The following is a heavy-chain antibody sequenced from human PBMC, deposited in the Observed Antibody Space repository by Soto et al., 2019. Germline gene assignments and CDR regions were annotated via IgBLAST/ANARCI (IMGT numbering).Heavy chain of an antibody. CDR3: ARAFLENYDILTGYYRFIYFDY. CDR2: IIPIFGTA. D-gene: IGHD3-9*01. Sequence: SVKVSCKASGGTFSSYAISWVRQARGQGLEWMGGIIPIFGTANYAQKFQGRVTITADESTSTAYMELSSLRSEDTAVYYCARAFLENYDILTGYYRFIYFDYWGQGTLVTVSS. V-gene: IGHV1-69*13. J-gene: IGHJ4*02. CDR1: GGTFSSYA.